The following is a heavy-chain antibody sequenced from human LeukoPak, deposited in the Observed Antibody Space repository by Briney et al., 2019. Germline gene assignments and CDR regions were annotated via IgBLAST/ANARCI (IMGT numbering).Heavy chain of an antibody. CDR2: INHSGST. V-gene: IGHV4-34*01. Sequence: ASETLSLTCAVYGVSFSGYYWSWIRQPPGKGLEWIGEINHSGSTNYNPSLKSRVTISVDTSKNQFSLKLSSVTAADTAVYYCARARRILRNGFDYWGQGTLVTVSS. J-gene: IGHJ4*02. CDR1: GVSFSGYY. CDR3: ARARRILRNGFDY. D-gene: IGHD5/OR15-5a*01.